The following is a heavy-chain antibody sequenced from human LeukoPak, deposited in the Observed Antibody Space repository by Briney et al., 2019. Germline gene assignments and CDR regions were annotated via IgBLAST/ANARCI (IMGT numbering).Heavy chain of an antibody. J-gene: IGHJ6*02. CDR3: ARSWYYDFWSGLGPYGMDV. V-gene: IGHV4-34*01. CDR2: INHSGST. Sequence: SETLSLTCAVYGGSFSGYYWSWIRQPPGKGLEWIGEINHSGSTNYNPSLKSRVTISVDTSKNQFSLKLSSVTAADTAVYYCARSWYYDFWSGLGPYGMDVWGQGTTVTVSS. CDR1: GGSFSGYY. D-gene: IGHD3-3*01.